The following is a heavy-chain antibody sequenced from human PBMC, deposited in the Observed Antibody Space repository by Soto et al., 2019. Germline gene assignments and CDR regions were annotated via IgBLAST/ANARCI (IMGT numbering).Heavy chain of an antibody. Sequence: AGSLRLSCSASEFTFSSYAMHWVRQAPGKGLEWVAGISYDGGHKFYGGSVRGRFTISRDSSKTTVFLQMNSLRPEDTAAYYCARVKTDYSNPRGPFFFYGMDVWGQGTTVTVSS. J-gene: IGHJ6*02. CDR3: ARVKTDYSNPRGPFFFYGMDV. CDR2: ISYDGGHK. D-gene: IGHD4-4*01. V-gene: IGHV3-30-3*01. CDR1: EFTFSSYA.